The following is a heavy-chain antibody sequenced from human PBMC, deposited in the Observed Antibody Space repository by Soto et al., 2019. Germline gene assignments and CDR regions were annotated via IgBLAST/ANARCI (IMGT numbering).Heavy chain of an antibody. CDR2: IYYSGRT. Sequence: PSETLFLTCIVSGESISSSSYYWGWIRQPPGKGLEWIGSIYYSGRTYYNPSFKSRVTISIDTSKNQFSLKLSSVTATDTAVYYCARQRTTVATQAYFDHWGQGALVTVSS. J-gene: IGHJ4*02. D-gene: IGHD2-21*02. CDR3: ARQRTTVATQAYFDH. CDR1: GESISSSSYY. V-gene: IGHV4-39*01.